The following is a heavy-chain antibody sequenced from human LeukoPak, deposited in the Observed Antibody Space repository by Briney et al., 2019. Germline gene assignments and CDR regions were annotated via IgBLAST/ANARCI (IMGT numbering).Heavy chain of an antibody. Sequence: VASVKVSCKASGYTFTGYYMHWVRQAPGQELEWMGWINPNSGGTNYAQKFQGRVTMTRDTSISTAYMELSRLRSDDTAVYYCATASPYINPLNYWGQGTLVAVSS. J-gene: IGHJ4*02. CDR1: GYTFTGYY. V-gene: IGHV1-2*02. CDR3: ATASPYINPLNY. CDR2: INPNSGGT. D-gene: IGHD1-14*01.